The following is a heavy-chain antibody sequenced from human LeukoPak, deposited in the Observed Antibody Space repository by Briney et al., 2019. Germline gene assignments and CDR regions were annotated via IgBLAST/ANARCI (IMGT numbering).Heavy chain of an antibody. V-gene: IGHV3-48*01. J-gene: IGHJ4*02. CDR3: ARDPWGVDSSGYYYDY. CDR2: ITSSSETI. Sequence: GGSLRLSCAASGFSLRTYPMNWVRQAPGKGLEWISYITSSSETIYYADSVKGRFTISRDNAKNSLYLQMNSLRAEDTAVYYCARDPWGVDSSGYYYDYWGQGTLVTVSS. D-gene: IGHD3-22*01. CDR1: GFSLRTYP.